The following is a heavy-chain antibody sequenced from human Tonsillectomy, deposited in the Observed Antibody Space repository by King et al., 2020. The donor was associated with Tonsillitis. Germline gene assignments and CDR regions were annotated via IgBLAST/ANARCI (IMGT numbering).Heavy chain of an antibody. Sequence: VQLVQSGGGVVRPGGSLRLSCAASGFTFDDYGMSWVRQVPGKGLEWVSGINWNGGSTGYADSVRGRFTISRDNAKNSLYLQMNSLRAEDTALYYCARVGAHIVVVTAIRSLFEYWGQGTLVTVSS. CDR2: INWNGGST. CDR1: GFTFDDYG. CDR3: ARVGAHIVVVTAIRSLFEY. V-gene: IGHV3-20*04. J-gene: IGHJ4*02. D-gene: IGHD2-21*02.